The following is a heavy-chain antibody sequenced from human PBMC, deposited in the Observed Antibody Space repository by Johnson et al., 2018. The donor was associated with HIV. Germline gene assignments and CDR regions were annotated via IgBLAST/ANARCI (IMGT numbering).Heavy chain of an antibody. J-gene: IGHJ3*02. D-gene: IGHD6-13*01. V-gene: IGHV3-20*03. Sequence: NWNGGSTGYVDSVKGRFTISRDNAKNSLYLQMNSLRAEDTALYYCARVRTAAGFDAFDIRGQGTMVTVPS. CDR3: ARVRTAAGFDAFDI. CDR2: NWNGGST.